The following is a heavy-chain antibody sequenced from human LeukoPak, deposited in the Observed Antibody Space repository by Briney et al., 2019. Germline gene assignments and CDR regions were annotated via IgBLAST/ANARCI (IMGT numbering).Heavy chain of an antibody. J-gene: IGHJ4*02. CDR1: GGSISSYY. V-gene: IGHV4-4*07. CDR2: IYTSGST. CDR3: AGGVYSSGWSPDYFDY. Sequence: PSETLSLTCTVSGGSISSYYWSWIRQPAGKGLEWIGRIYTSGSTNYNPSLKSRVTMSVDTSKNQFSLKLSSVTAADTAVYYCAGGVYSSGWSPDYFDYWGQGTLVTVSS. D-gene: IGHD6-19*01.